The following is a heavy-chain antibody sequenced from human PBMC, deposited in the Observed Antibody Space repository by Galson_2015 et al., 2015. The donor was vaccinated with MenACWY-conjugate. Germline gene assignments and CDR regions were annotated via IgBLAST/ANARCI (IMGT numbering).Heavy chain of an antibody. CDR2: IKQDGSEI. CDR1: GFTFNNYW. Sequence: SLRLSCAASGFTFNNYWMSWVRQAPGKGPEWVANIKQDGSEIYYVDSVRGRFTISRDNAKSSLFLQMNSLRAEDTAVYYCARDLRFDSRHYDCSAPCRGPGTLVTAS. J-gene: IGHJ4*02. V-gene: IGHV3-7*03. CDR3: ARDLRFDSRHYDCSAPC. D-gene: IGHD3-9*01.